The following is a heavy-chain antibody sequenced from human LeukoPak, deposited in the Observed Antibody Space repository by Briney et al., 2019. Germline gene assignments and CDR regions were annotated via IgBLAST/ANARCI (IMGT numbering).Heavy chain of an antibody. J-gene: IGHJ6*02. CDR1: GFTFSSYE. V-gene: IGHV3-48*03. CDR3: TRSDSGSYYYYYYGMDV. CDR2: ISSSGSTI. D-gene: IGHD1-26*01. Sequence: GGSLRLSCAASGFTFSSYEMNWVRQAPGKGLEWVSYISSSGSTIYYADSVKGRFTISRDNAKNSLYLQMNSLRAEDTAVYYCTRSDSGSYYYYYYGMDVWGQGTTVTVSS.